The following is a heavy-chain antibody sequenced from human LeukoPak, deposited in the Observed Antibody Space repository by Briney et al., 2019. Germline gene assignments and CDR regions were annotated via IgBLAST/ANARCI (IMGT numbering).Heavy chain of an antibody. V-gene: IGHV1-18*01. Sequence: ASVKVSFKASGYTFTSYGISWVRQAPGQGLEWMGWISAYNGNTNYAQKLQGRVTMTTDTSTSTAYMELRSLRSDDTAVYYCARGPSTVLRYFDWLSTPYYYYYGMDVWGQGTTVTVSS. CDR1: GYTFTSYG. CDR2: ISAYNGNT. J-gene: IGHJ6*02. CDR3: ARGPSTVLRYFDWLSTPYYYYYGMDV. D-gene: IGHD3-9*01.